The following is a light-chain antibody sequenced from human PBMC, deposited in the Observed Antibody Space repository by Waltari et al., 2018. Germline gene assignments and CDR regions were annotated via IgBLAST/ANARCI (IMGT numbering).Light chain of an antibody. V-gene: IGLV4-69*01. Sequence: QFVLTQSPSASASLGASVKLTFTLSCGHSSSSIAWHPQQPEKGPRYLMNVNNDRSHTKGDGIPDRFSGSSSGAERSLTISSLQSEDEADYYCQTWVRGIGWVFGGGTKLTVL. CDR2: VNNDRSH. CDR1: CGHSSSS. CDR3: QTWVRGIGWV. J-gene: IGLJ3*02.